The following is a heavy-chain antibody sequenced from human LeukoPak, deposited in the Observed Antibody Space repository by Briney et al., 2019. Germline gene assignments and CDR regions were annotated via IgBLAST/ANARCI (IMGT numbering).Heavy chain of an antibody. Sequence: SETLSLICAVSGGSISSGGYSWSWIRQPPGKGLEWIGCIYHSGSTYYNPSLKSRVPISVDRSKNQFSLKLSSVTAADTAVYYCARMYSSGKAFDYWGQGTLVTVSS. CDR2: IYHSGST. CDR1: GGSISSGGYS. V-gene: IGHV4-30-2*01. J-gene: IGHJ4*02. CDR3: ARMYSSGKAFDY. D-gene: IGHD6-19*01.